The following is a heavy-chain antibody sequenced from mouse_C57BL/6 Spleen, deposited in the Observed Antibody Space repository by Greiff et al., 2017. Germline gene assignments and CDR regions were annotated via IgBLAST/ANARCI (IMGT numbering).Heavy chain of an antibody. CDR1: GYTFTSYW. J-gene: IGHJ3*01. D-gene: IGHD1-1*01. CDR3: ARGPYYGSSYVAY. Sequence: VQLQQPGAELVKPGASVKLSCKASGYTFTSYWMQWVKQRPGQGLEWIGEIDPSDSYTNYNQKFTGKAPLTVDTSSSTAYMQLSSLTSADAAVYYCARGPYYGSSYVAYWGQGTPVTVSA. V-gene: IGHV1-50*01. CDR2: IDPSDSYT.